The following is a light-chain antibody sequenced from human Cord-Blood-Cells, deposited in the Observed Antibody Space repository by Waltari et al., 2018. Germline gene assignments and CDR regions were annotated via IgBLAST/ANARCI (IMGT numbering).Light chain of an antibody. Sequence: QSVLTQPPSASGTPGPRVTISCSGVSSHIGSNYVYWYQQLPGTAPKLLIYRNNQRPSGVPDRFSGSKSGTSASLAISGLRSEDEADYYCAAWDDSLSGWVFGGGTKLTVL. CDR2: RNN. CDR3: AAWDDSLSGWV. J-gene: IGLJ3*02. CDR1: SSHIGSNY. V-gene: IGLV1-47*01.